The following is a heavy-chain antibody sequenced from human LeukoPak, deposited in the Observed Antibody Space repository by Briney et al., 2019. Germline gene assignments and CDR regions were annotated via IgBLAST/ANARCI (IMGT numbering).Heavy chain of an antibody. V-gene: IGHV1-69*13. D-gene: IGHD1-26*01. CDR1: GGTFSSYT. CDR2: IIPIFGTA. Sequence: SVKVSCTASGGTFSSYTISWVRQAPGQGLEWMGGIIPIFGTAKYAQNLQGRVTITADESTSIAYMELSSLRSEDTAVYYCARDNSVGDNAWWFDPWGQGTLVTVSS. J-gene: IGHJ5*02. CDR3: ARDNSVGDNAWWFDP.